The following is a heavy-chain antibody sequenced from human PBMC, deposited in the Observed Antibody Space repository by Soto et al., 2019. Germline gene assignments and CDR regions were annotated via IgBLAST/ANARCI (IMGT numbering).Heavy chain of an antibody. J-gene: IGHJ5*02. V-gene: IGHV1-69*15. D-gene: IGHD3-3*01. Sequence: QVQLVQSGAEVKEPGSSVNVSCKTSGGTFGNTAVTWVRQVPGQGLEWIGRIVPLFGTANYAQKFRGRVMITAHXXTXAAYMDLSSLRSDDTAIYYCARDGDPGYSFWSGPLGGGRFDPWGQGTLVTVSS. CDR1: GGTFGNTA. CDR3: ARDGDPGYSFWSGPLGGGRFDP. CDR2: IVPLFGTA.